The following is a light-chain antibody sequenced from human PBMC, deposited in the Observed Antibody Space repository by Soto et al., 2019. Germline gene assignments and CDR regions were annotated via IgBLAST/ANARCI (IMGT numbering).Light chain of an antibody. CDR3: QQYNSYFT. V-gene: IGKV1-5*03. Sequence: DIQMTQSPSTLSASVGDRVTITCRASQSISSWLAWYQQKPGKAPKLLIYKASSLESGVPSRFSGSGSGTEFTPTSSSLQPDDFVTYYCQQYNSYFTFGPGTKVDIK. CDR1: QSISSW. CDR2: KAS. J-gene: IGKJ3*01.